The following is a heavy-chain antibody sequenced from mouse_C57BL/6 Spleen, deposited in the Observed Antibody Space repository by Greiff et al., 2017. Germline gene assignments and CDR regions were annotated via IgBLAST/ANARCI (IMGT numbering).Heavy chain of an antibody. CDR3: GLIPALYYFDY. V-gene: IGHV1-64*01. CDR1: GYTFTSYW. CDR2: IHPNSGST. Sequence: QVQLQQSGAELVKPGASVKLSCKASGYTFTSYWMHWVKQRPGQGLEWIGMIHPNSGSTNYNEKLKSKATLTVDKSSSTAYMQLSSLTSEDSAVYYCGLIPALYYFDYWGQGTTLTVSS. J-gene: IGHJ2*01.